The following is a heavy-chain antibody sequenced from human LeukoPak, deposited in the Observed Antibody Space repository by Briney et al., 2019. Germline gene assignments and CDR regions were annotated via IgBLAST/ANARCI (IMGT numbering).Heavy chain of an antibody. V-gene: IGHV1-69*13. CDR2: IIPIFGTA. Sequence: SVKVSCKASGGTFSSYAISWVRQAPGQGLEWMGGIIPIFGTANYAQKFQGRVTITADESTSTAYMELSSLRSEDTAVYYCAREGGYSYGYPVPRYFDCWGQGTLVTVSS. J-gene: IGHJ4*02. CDR3: AREGGYSYGYPVPRYFDC. D-gene: IGHD5-18*01. CDR1: GGTFSSYA.